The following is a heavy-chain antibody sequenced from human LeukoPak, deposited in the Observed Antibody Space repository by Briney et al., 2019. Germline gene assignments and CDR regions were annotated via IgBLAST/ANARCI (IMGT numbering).Heavy chain of an antibody. Sequence: SLRLSCAASGFTFSTYAMSWVRQAPGKGREGGSAMSGSVSRTYYADYEKGRFNISRDNYKSTLYLEINSMRAEDPAVYYCAKEGSIVVVVAGGHYYYYMDVWGKGTTVTVSS. V-gene: IGHV3-23*01. CDR2: MSGSVSRT. D-gene: IGHD2-15*01. CDR3: AKEGSIVVVVAGGHYYYYMDV. CDR1: GFTFSTYA. J-gene: IGHJ6*03.